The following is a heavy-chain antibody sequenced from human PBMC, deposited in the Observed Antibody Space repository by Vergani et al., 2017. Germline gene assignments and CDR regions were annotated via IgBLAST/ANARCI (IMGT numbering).Heavy chain of an antibody. Sequence: EVQLVQSGAEVKKPGESLKISCQGSGYSITNYWIAWVRQRPGKGLEWMGIIYAGDSDVRYSPSFQGQVTMSVDKSLSTAYLQWSSLKASDTATYYCARTLDFSSLYSSYNWFDPWVEGTQVTVSS. CDR1: GYSITNYW. V-gene: IGHV5-51*03. J-gene: IGHJ5*02. CDR3: ARTLDFSSLYSSYNWFDP. CDR2: IYAGDSDV. D-gene: IGHD3-3*01.